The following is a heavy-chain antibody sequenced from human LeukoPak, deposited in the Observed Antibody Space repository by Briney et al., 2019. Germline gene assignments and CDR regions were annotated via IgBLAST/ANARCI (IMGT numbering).Heavy chain of an antibody. D-gene: IGHD3-9*01. CDR2: INWNGGST. CDR1: GFTFDDYG. V-gene: IGHV3-20*01. CDR3: ARTRHYDILTGYSQPIWDYVMDV. J-gene: IGHJ6*02. Sequence: PGGCLRLSCAASGFTFDDYGMSWVRQAPGKGLEWVSGINWNGGSTGYADSVKGRFTISRDNAKNSLYLPMNSLRAEDTALYHCARTRHYDILTGYSQPIWDYVMDVWGQGTTVTVSS.